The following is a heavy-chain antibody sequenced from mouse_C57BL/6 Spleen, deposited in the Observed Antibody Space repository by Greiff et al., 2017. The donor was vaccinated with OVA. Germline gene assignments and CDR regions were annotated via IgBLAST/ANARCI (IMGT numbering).Heavy chain of an antibody. J-gene: IGHJ1*03. CDR3: ARESAFITTVDFDV. D-gene: IGHD1-1*01. CDR2: ISDGGSYT. Sequence: VQLKESGGGLVKPGGSLKLSCAASGFTFSSYAMSWVRQTPEKRLEWVATISDGGSYTYYPDNVKGRFTISRDNAKNNLYLQMSHLKSEDTAMYYCARESAFITTVDFDVWGTGTTVTVSS. V-gene: IGHV5-4*01. CDR1: GFTFSSYA.